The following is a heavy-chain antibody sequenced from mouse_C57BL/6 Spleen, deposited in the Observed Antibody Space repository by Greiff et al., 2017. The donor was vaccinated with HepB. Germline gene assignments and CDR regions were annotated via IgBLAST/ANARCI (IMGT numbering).Heavy chain of an antibody. D-gene: IGHD2-3*01. CDR3: ARGRYDGYSWFAY. Sequence: QVQLQQPGAELVKPGASVKLSCKASGYTFTSYWMQWVKQRPGQGLEWIGEIDPSDSYTNYNQKFKGKATLTVDTSSSTAYMQLSSLTSEDSAVYYCARGRYDGYSWFAYWGQGTLVTVSA. J-gene: IGHJ3*01. V-gene: IGHV1-50*01. CDR2: IDPSDSYT. CDR1: GYTFTSYW.